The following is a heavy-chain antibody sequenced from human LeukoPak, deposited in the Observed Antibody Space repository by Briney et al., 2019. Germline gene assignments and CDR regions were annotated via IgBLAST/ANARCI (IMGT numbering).Heavy chain of an antibody. Sequence: PSETLSLTCTVSGGSISSSSYYWGWIRQPPGKGLEWIGSIYYSGSTYYSPSLKSRVTISVDTSKNQFSLKLSSVTAADTAVYYCARHNLIRGYSGYDRLYNWFDPWGQGTLVTVSS. V-gene: IGHV4-39*01. CDR1: GGSISSSSYY. CDR3: ARHNLIRGYSGYDRLYNWFDP. D-gene: IGHD5-12*01. J-gene: IGHJ5*02. CDR2: IYYSGST.